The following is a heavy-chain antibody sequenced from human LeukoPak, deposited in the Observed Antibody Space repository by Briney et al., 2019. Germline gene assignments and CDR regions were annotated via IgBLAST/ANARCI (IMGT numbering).Heavy chain of an antibody. CDR3: ASRVPSSSWFPIVYYYYMDV. V-gene: IGHV1-69*05. Sequence: SVKVSCKASGGTFSSYAISWVRQAPGQGLEWMGGIIPIFGTADYAQKFQGRVTITTDESTSTAYMELSSLRSEDTAVYYCASRVPSSSWFPIVYYYYMDVWGKGTTVTVSS. J-gene: IGHJ6*03. CDR2: IIPIFGTA. D-gene: IGHD6-13*01. CDR1: GGTFSSYA.